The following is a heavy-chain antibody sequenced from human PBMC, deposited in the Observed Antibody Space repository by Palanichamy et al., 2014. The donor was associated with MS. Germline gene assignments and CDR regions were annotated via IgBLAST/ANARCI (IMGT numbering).Heavy chain of an antibody. V-gene: IGHV3-30*03. CDR3: ARDEGDSNVDF. Sequence: QVQLVESGGGVIQPGRSLRLSCAASGFTFSNYGMHWARQAPGKGLEWLAVIPDDGSNKQYVDSVKGRFTISRDNSRTTLYLQMNSLRAEDTAVYYCARDEGDSNVDFWGQGTLVTVSS. CDR2: IPDDGSNK. J-gene: IGHJ4*02. D-gene: IGHD4-11*01. CDR1: GFTFSNYG.